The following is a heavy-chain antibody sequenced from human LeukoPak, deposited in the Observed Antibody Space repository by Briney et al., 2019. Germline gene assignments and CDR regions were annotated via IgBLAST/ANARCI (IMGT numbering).Heavy chain of an antibody. Sequence: ASVNVSCKASGYTFTIYYMHWVRQAPGQGLEWMGIINPSGGSTSYAQKFQGRVTMTRDASTSTVYMELSSLRSEDTAVYYCARGGVAAVHIDYWGQGTLVTVSS. CDR3: ARGGVAAVHIDY. CDR1: GYTFTIYY. CDR2: INPSGGST. V-gene: IGHV1-46*01. D-gene: IGHD6-13*01. J-gene: IGHJ4*02.